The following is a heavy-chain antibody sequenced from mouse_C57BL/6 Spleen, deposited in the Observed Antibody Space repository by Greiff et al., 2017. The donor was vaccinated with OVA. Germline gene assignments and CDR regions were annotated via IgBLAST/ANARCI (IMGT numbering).Heavy chain of an antibody. CDR2: ISNSGST. D-gene: IGHD1-1*01. V-gene: IGHV3-8*01. CDR1: GYSITSDY. J-gene: IGHJ2*01. Sequence: EVKLMESGPGLAKPSQTLSLTCSVTGYSITSDYWNWIRKFPGNKLEYMGYISNSGSTYYNPSLKSRISITRDTSKNQYYLQLNSVTTELTATYYFASSDYFGSSPYCFDYWGQGTTLTVSS. CDR3: ASSDYFGSSPYCFDY.